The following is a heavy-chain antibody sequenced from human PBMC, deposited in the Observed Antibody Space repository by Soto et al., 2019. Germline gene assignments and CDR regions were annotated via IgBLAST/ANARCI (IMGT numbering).Heavy chain of an antibody. J-gene: IGHJ4*02. V-gene: IGHV1-8*01. Sequence: QVQLVQSGADVKKPGASVKVSCKASGYTFTSYDINWVRQATGQGLEWMGWMNPNSGNTGYAQKFQGRVTITTDTSISTAYMELSSLRSEDTAVYYCAREKGLSWTVDYWGQGTLVTVSS. CDR2: MNPNSGNT. CDR3: AREKGLSWTVDY. D-gene: IGHD6-13*01. CDR1: GYTFTSYD.